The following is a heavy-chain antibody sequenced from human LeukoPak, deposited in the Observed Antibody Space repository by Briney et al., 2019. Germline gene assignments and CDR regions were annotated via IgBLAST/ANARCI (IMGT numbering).Heavy chain of an antibody. CDR3: AKGRSRGWGRLI. Sequence: GGSLRLSCAASGFTFDDYAMHWVRQAPGKGLEWVSLISWDGGSTYYADSVKGRFTISRDNSKNTLYLQMNSLRAEDTAVYYCAKGRSRGWGRLIWGQGTMVTVSS. D-gene: IGHD6-19*01. V-gene: IGHV3-43D*03. CDR2: ISWDGGST. CDR1: GFTFDDYA. J-gene: IGHJ3*02.